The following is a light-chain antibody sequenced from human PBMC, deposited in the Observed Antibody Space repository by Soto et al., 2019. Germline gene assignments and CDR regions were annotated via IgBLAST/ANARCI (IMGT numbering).Light chain of an antibody. V-gene: IGKV3-11*01. CDR3: QQYNDWPRT. CDR2: DAS. CDR1: QSVSSY. Sequence: IGLTQSPATLSLTPGERATLSCRASQSVSSYLAWYQQRPGQAPRLLIYDASNRATGIPARFSGSGSGTDFTLTISSLEPEDFAVYYCQQYNDWPRTFGQRTKVDIK. J-gene: IGKJ1*01.